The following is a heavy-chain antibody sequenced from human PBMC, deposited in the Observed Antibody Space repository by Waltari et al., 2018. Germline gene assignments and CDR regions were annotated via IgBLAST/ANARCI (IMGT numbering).Heavy chain of an antibody. CDR1: GFTFSNAW. CDR2: IKSKTDGGTT. V-gene: IGHV3-15*07. Sequence: EVQLVESGGGLVKPGGSLRLSCAASGFTFSNAWMNWVRQAPGTGLEWAGRIKSKTDGGTTDYAAPVKGRFTISRDDSKNTLYLQMNSLKTEDTAVYYCTTGLGPGMAPNSNYYYYGMDVWGQGTTVTVSS. J-gene: IGHJ6*02. D-gene: IGHD1-20*01. CDR3: TTGLGPGMAPNSNYYYYGMDV.